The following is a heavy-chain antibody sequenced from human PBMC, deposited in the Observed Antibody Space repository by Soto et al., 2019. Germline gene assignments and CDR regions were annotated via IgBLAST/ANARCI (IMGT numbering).Heavy chain of an antibody. CDR2: IKSKTDGGTT. Sequence: WWSLRLSCSASGFTFSNAWMSWGRQAPGKGLEWVGRIKSKTDGGTTDYAAPVKGRFTISRDDSKNTLYLQMNSLKTEDTAVYYCTTEDQYYDILTTTGGYYYYGMDVWGQGTTVTVSS. V-gene: IGHV3-15*01. CDR3: TTEDQYYDILTTTGGYYYYGMDV. CDR1: GFTFSNAW. D-gene: IGHD3-9*01. J-gene: IGHJ6*02.